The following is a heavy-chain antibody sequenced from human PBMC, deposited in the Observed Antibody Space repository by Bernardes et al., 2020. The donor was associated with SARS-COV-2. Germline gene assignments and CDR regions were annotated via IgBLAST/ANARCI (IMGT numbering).Heavy chain of an antibody. CDR2: FDPEDGET. V-gene: IGHV1-24*01. CDR1: GYTLTELS. Sequence: ASVKVSCKVSGYTLTELSMHWVRQAPGKGLEWMGGFDPEDGETIYAQKFQGRVTMTEDTSTDTAYMELSSLRSEDTAVYYCATVGYQLLPNYYYYGMDVWGQGTTVTVSS. J-gene: IGHJ6*02. CDR3: ATVGYQLLPNYYYYGMDV. D-gene: IGHD2-2*01.